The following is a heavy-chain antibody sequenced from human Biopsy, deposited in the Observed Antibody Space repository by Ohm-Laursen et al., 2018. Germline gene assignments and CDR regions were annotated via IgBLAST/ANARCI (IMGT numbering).Heavy chain of an antibody. J-gene: IGHJ6*02. CDR2: INHSGRT. CDR1: GESFNGYY. V-gene: IGHV4-34*01. Sequence: LQTLSLTCAVYGESFNGYYWSWIRQTPGKGLEWIGEINHSGRTNYNPSLKSRVTISVDTSKNQFSLKVRSVTAADTAVYYCARAVDYYDPYYYYGLDVWGQGTTVTVSS. CDR3: ARAVDYYDPYYYYGLDV. D-gene: IGHD3-16*01.